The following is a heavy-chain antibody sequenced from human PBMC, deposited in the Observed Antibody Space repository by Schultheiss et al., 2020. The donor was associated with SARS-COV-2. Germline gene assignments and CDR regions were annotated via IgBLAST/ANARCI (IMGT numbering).Heavy chain of an antibody. Sequence: SETLSLTCTVSGGSISSSSYYWGWIRQPPGKGLEWIGEINPSGGTNYNPSLKSRVTISVDTSKNQFSLKVSSVTAADTAVYYCARDRYGYTYGPSGMDVWGQGTTVTVSS. V-gene: IGHV4-39*07. D-gene: IGHD5-18*01. CDR1: GGSISSSSYY. CDR2: INPSGGT. J-gene: IGHJ6*02. CDR3: ARDRYGYTYGPSGMDV.